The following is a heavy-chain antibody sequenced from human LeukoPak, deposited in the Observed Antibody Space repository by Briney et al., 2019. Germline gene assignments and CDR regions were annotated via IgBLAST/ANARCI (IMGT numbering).Heavy chain of an antibody. CDR1: GGTFSSYA. CDR3: ASHRNVYGDRTGDYYYMDV. D-gene: IGHD4-17*01. J-gene: IGHJ6*03. CDR2: IIPIFGTA. V-gene: IGHV1-69*05. Sequence: SVKVSCKASGGTFSSYAISWVRQAPGQGLEWMGRIIPIFGTANYAQKFQGRVTITTDESTSTAYRELSSLRSEDTAVDYCASHRNVYGDRTGDYYYMDVWGKGTTVTVSS.